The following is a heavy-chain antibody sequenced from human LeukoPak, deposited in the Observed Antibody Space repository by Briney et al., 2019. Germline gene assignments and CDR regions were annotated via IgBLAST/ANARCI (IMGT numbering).Heavy chain of an antibody. V-gene: IGHV1-3*01. J-gene: IGHJ5*02. CDR1: GYTFTSYA. D-gene: IGHD6-13*01. Sequence: ASVKVSCKASGYTFTSYAMHWVSQAPGQRLEWMGWINAGNGNTKYSQKFQGRVTITRDTSASTAYMELSSLRSEDTAAYYCARDRSSSWYNWFDPWGQGTLVTVSS. CDR3: ARDRSSSWYNWFDP. CDR2: INAGNGNT.